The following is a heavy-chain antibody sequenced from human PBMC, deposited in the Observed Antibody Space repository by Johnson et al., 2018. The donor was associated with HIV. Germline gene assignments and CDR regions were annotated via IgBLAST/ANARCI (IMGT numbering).Heavy chain of an antibody. D-gene: IGHD2-2*01. J-gene: IGHJ3*02. V-gene: IGHV3-30*03. Sequence: QVQLVESGGGLVQPGGSLRLSCAASGFTFSSYGMHWVRQAPGKGLEWVAVISYDGSNKYYADSVKGRFTISRDNSKTTLYLHMNSLSAEDTAVYYCAREDCSSTRCSDWDSAFDIWGQGTMVTVSS. CDR2: ISYDGSNK. CDR1: GFTFSSYG. CDR3: AREDCSSTRCSDWDSAFDI.